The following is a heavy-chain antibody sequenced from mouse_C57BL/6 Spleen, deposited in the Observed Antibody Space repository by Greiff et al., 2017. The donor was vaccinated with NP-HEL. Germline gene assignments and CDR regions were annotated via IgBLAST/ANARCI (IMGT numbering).Heavy chain of an antibody. CDR1: GYSITSGYY. D-gene: IGHD3-1*01. Sequence: VQLKESGPGLVKPSQSLSLTCSVTGYSITSGYYWNWIRQFPGNKLEWMGYISYDGSNNYNPSLKNRISITRDTSKNQFFLKLNSVTTEDTATYYCASQRAMDYWGQGTSVTVSS. CDR3: ASQRAMDY. J-gene: IGHJ4*01. CDR2: ISYDGSN. V-gene: IGHV3-6*01.